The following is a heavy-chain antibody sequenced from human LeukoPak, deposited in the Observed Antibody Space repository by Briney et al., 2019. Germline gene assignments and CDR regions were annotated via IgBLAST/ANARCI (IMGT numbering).Heavy chain of an antibody. Sequence: SVKVSCKASGYTFTSYAISWVRQAPGQGLEWMGGIIPIFGTANYAQKFQGRVTITTDESTSTAYMELSSLRSEDTAVYYCARAGRFTMVRGVTYAFDIWGQGTMVTVSS. D-gene: IGHD3-10*01. CDR2: IIPIFGTA. CDR3: ARAGRFTMVRGVTYAFDI. CDR1: GYTFTSYA. J-gene: IGHJ3*02. V-gene: IGHV1-69*05.